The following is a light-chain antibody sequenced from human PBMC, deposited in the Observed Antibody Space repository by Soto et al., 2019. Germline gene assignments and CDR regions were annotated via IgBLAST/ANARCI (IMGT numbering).Light chain of an antibody. CDR2: DGS. CDR3: QQYNSYSPT. CDR1: QTIDNL. V-gene: IGKV1-5*01. J-gene: IGKJ1*01. Sequence: DIQMTQSPSTLSASVGDSVTITCRASQTIDNLLAWYQQKPGQAPKVVIFDGSRLETGVPSRFSGSGSGTTFTLTISSLQPDDFATYYCQQYNSYSPTFGPGTKVEI.